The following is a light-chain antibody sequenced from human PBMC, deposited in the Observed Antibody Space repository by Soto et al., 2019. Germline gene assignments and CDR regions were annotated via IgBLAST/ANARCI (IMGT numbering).Light chain of an antibody. Sequence: DIQMTQSPSSLSASVGDTVTFTCRASQTVSTYLNWYLLKPGKAPKLLISGASSLQSGVPSRFSAHGSATEFALTISGLRPEDSATFYCQQSYKTPRTFGQGSRLEIK. J-gene: IGKJ2*01. CDR3: QQSYKTPRT. CDR2: GAS. CDR1: QTVSTY. V-gene: IGKV1-39*01.